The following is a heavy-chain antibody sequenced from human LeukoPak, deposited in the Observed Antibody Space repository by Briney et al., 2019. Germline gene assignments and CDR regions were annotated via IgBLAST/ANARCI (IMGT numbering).Heavy chain of an antibody. CDR3: ARDRFYCSSTSCYLIYYYYGMDV. CDR1: GYTLTELS. CDR2: IIPILGIA. D-gene: IGHD2-2*01. J-gene: IGHJ6*02. V-gene: IGHV1-69*04. Sequence: ASVKVSCKVSGYTLTELSMHWVRQAPGKGLEWMGRIIPILGIANYAQKFQGRVTITADKSTSTAYMELSSLRSEDTAVYYCARDRFYCSSTSCYLIYYYYGMDVWGQGTTVTVSS.